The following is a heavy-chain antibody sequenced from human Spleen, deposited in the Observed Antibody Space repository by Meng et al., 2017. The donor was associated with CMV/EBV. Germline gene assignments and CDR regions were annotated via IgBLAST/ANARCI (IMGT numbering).Heavy chain of an antibody. CDR3: ARDRGGN. Sequence: GSGPRLAKPSQTASLTCTGSGGSSSSGDYYWSWIRQPAGKGLGWIGYIYYSGSTYYNPSLKSRVTISVDTSKNQFSLKLSSVTAADTAVYYCARDRGGNWGQGTLVTVSS. CDR2: IYYSGST. V-gene: IGHV4-30-4*08. J-gene: IGHJ4*02. CDR1: GGSSSSGDYY. D-gene: IGHD6-25*01.